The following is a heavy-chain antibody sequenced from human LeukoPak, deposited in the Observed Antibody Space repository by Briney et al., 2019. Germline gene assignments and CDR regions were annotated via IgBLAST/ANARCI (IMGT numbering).Heavy chain of an antibody. CDR1: AFTFSDHG. J-gene: IGHJ4*02. CDR3: AREATWGQWYFDH. V-gene: IGHV3-30*03. Sequence: GTSLRLSCVASAFTFSDHGMDWVRQAPGKGLEWVAVIAADGGVKYYADSVKGRFTLSRDNSKNTLFLQMNSLSVEDTAVYYCAREATWGQWYFDHWGQGTPVTVSS. D-gene: IGHD6-19*01. CDR2: IAADGGVK.